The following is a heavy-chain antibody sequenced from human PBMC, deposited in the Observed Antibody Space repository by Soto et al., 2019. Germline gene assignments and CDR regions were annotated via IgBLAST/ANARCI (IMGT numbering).Heavy chain of an antibody. Sequence: QVQLVESGGVVVQPGRSLRLSCAASGFTFSSYAMHWVRQAPGKGLEWVAVLSYDGSNKYYADSVKGRFTIYRDNSKNTLYMQMNSLRAEDTAVYYCARGIAAPLQLWLYYYYGMDVWGQGTTVTVSS. CDR1: GFTFSSYA. CDR2: LSYDGSNK. J-gene: IGHJ6*02. V-gene: IGHV3-30-3*01. CDR3: ARGIAAPLQLWLYYYYGMDV. D-gene: IGHD6-6*01.